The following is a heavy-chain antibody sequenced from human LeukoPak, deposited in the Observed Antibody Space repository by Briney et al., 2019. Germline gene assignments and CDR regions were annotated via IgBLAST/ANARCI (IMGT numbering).Heavy chain of an antibody. CDR1: GFTFSSYA. CDR3: ARGVRSFDY. Sequence: GGSLRLSCAASGFTFSSYAMHWVRQAPGKGLEWVAVISYDGSNKYYADSVKGRFTISRDNSKNTLYLQMNSLRAEDTAVYYCARGVRSFDYRGQGTLVTVSS. V-gene: IGHV3-30-3*01. J-gene: IGHJ4*02. CDR2: ISYDGSNK.